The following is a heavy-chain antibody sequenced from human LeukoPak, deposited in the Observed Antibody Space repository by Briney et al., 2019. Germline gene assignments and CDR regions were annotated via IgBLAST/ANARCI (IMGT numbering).Heavy chain of an antibody. J-gene: IGHJ4*02. Sequence: GGSLRLSCAVSGFTFSNYWMSWVRQAPGKGLEWVANIKQDGSEKYYVDSVKGRLTISRDNAKNSLYLQMNSLRAEDTAVYYCARDFSDYDFWSGYFVYWGQGTLVTVSS. CDR2: IKQDGSEK. V-gene: IGHV3-7*01. D-gene: IGHD3-3*01. CDR1: GFTFSNYW. CDR3: ARDFSDYDFWSGYFVY.